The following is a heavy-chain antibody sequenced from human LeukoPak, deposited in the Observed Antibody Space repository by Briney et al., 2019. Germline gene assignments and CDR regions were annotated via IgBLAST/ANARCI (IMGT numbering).Heavy chain of an antibody. CDR2: IKQDGSEK. CDR1: GFTFSDYY. J-gene: IGHJ5*02. CDR3: ARGSVSDP. V-gene: IGHV3-7*05. Sequence: TGESLRLSCVGSGFTFSDYYMSWIRQAPGKGLEWVANIKQDGSEKYYVDSVKGRFTISRDNAKNSLYLQMNSLRAEDTAVYYCARGSVSDPWGQGTPVTVSS.